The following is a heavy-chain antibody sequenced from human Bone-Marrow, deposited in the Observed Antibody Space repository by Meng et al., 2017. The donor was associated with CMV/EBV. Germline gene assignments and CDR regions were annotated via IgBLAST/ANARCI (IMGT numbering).Heavy chain of an antibody. J-gene: IGHJ6*02. D-gene: IGHD4-11*01. V-gene: IGHV3-23*01. CDR2: ISGSGGST. Sequence: GESLKISCAASGFTFSSYAMSWVRQAPGKGLEWVSAISGSGGSTYYADSVKGRFTISRDNSKNTLYLQMNSLKTEDTAVYYCTMDYTRIFGMDVWGQGTTATVSS. CDR3: TMDYTRIFGMDV. CDR1: GFTFSSYA.